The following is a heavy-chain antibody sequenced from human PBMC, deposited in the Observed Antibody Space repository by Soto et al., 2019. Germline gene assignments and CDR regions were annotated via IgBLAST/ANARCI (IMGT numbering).Heavy chain of an antibody. CDR1: GFTFTSST. D-gene: IGHD2-2*01. CDR2: ISSGSSDK. V-gene: IGHV3-21*06. Sequence: GGSLRLSCAASGFTFTSSTMKWVRQAPGKGLEWVSSISSGSSDKYYADSVRGRFTISRDDAKNSVYLQMKGLRAEDSAVYYCVRLDCSGTSCYFYGLDVWGQGTTVTVSS. J-gene: IGHJ6*02. CDR3: VRLDCSGTSCYFYGLDV.